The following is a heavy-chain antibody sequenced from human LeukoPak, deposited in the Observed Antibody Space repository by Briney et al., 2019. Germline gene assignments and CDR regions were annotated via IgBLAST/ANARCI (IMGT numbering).Heavy chain of an antibody. CDR2: IYYSGST. CDR3: ARDTSGYRRGSFDY. J-gene: IGHJ4*02. V-gene: IGHV4-59*01. D-gene: IGHD3-22*01. Sequence: PSETLSLTCTVSGGSISSYYWSWIRQPPGKGLEWIGYIYYSGSTSYNPSLKNRVTISVGTSNNQFSLKLSSVTAADTAVYYCARDTSGYRRGSFDYWGQGTLVTVSS. CDR1: GGSISSYY.